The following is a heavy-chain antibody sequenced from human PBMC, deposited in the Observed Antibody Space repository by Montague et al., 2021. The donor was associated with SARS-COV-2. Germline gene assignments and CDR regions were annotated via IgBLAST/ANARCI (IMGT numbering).Heavy chain of an antibody. V-gene: IGHV4-34*01. CDR1: GGSFSGYY. J-gene: IGHJ6*02. CDR2: INHSGST. CDR3: KGPHYDILTGPSTDV. Sequence: SETRSLTCAVYGGSFSGYYWSWIRQHPGKGLEWIGEINHSGSTNYKPSLKSRVNISVDTSKNQFSLKLSSVTAADTAAYYCKGPHYDILTGPSTDVWGQGTTVTVSS. D-gene: IGHD3-9*01.